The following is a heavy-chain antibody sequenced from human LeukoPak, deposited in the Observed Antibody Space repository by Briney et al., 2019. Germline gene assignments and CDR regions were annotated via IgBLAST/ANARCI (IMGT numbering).Heavy chain of an antibody. CDR3: TKDRDRYTMIIHYYMDV. CDR2: IRYDGSNK. J-gene: IGHJ6*03. D-gene: IGHD3-22*01. Sequence: PGGSLRLSCAASGFTFSSYGMHWVRQAPGKGLEWVAFIRYDGSNKYYADSVKGRFTISRDNSKNTLYLQMNSLRAEDTAVYYCTKDRDRYTMIIHYYMDVWGKGTTVTVSS. CDR1: GFTFSSYG. V-gene: IGHV3-30*02.